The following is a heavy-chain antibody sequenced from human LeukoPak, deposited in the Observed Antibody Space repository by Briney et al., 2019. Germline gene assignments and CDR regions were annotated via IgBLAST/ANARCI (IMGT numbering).Heavy chain of an antibody. Sequence: GASVKVSCKASGYTFTSYGISWVRQAPGQGLEWMGWISAYNGNTNYAQELQGRVTMTTDTSTSTAYMELRSLRSDDTAVYYCASSVEYSSSSSYYYYGMDVWGQGTTVTVSS. V-gene: IGHV1-18*01. CDR2: ISAYNGNT. CDR1: GYTFTSYG. CDR3: ASSVEYSSSSSYYYYGMDV. D-gene: IGHD6-6*01. J-gene: IGHJ6*02.